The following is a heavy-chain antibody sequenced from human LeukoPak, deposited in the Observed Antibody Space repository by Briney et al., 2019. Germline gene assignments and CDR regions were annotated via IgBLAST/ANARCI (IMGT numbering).Heavy chain of an antibody. CDR3: ARTFWGSYIDY. Sequence: PSETLSLTCAVYGGSFSGYYWTWIRQPPGKGLEWIGEINHSGSTNYNPSLKSRVTISVDTSKNQFSLKLSSVTAADTAVYYCARTFWGSYIDYWGQGTLVTVSS. D-gene: IGHD3-16*01. V-gene: IGHV4-34*01. CDR2: INHSGST. CDR1: GGSFSGYY. J-gene: IGHJ4*02.